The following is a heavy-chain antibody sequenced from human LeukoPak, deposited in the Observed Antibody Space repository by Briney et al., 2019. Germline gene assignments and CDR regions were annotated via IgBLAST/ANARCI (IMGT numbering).Heavy chain of an antibody. V-gene: IGHV4-38-2*01. Sequence: SETLSLTCVVSDYSITSGDYWAWIRQPPGKGLEWIGSIYNSVSTSRNPSLKSRVTMSVDPSKNQFSLNLRSVTAADTAVYYCARNMSTEGWFDSWGREPWSPSPQ. CDR2: IYNSVST. D-gene: IGHD5/OR15-5a*01. CDR1: DYSITSGDY. CDR3: ARNMSTEGWFDS. J-gene: IGHJ5*01.